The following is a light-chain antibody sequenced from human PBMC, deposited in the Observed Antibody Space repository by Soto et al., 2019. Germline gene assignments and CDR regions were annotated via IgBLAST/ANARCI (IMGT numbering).Light chain of an antibody. CDR3: CSYAGTNTLI. CDR2: DVT. V-gene: IGLV2-11*01. CDR1: SNDVGGHSH. J-gene: IGLJ2*01. Sequence: QSALTQPRSVSGSPGQSVTISCTGTSNDVGGHSHVSWYQQHPGKAPKVMIYDVTKRPSGVPDLFSGSKSGNTASLTISGLQAEDEAEYHCCSYAGTNTLIFGGGSKLTVL.